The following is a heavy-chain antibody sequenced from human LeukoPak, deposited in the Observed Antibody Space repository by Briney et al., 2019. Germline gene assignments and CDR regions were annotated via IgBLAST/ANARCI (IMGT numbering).Heavy chain of an antibody. CDR2: ISYSGSA. D-gene: IGHD5-24*01. CDR1: GGSISSYY. V-gene: IGHV4-59*01. J-gene: IGHJ4*02. Sequence: PSETLSLTCTVSGGSISSYYWSWIWQPPGKELEWIGSISYSGSANYNPSLKSRVTISVDTSKNQFSLKLSSVTAADTALYYCARGEMGTTRMLNYWGQGTLVTVSS. CDR3: ARGEMGTTRMLNY.